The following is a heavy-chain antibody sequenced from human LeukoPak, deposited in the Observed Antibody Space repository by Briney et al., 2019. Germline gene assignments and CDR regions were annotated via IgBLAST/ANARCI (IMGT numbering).Heavy chain of an antibody. Sequence: SETLSLNCTVSGVSISSSNSYWGWIRQPPGKGLEWIGSIYYSGSTYYNPSLKSRVTISVDTSKNQFSLKLSSVTAADTAVYYCARQPRLAAAGPLYNWFDPWGQGTLVTVSS. D-gene: IGHD6-13*01. V-gene: IGHV4-39*01. J-gene: IGHJ5*02. CDR2: IYYSGST. CDR3: ARQPRLAAAGPLYNWFDP. CDR1: GVSISSSNSY.